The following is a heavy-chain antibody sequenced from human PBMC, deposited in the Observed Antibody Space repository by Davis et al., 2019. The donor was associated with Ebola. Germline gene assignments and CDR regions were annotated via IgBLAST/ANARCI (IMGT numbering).Heavy chain of an antibody. CDR1: GGSISSGGYS. CDR2: ISHSGHT. Sequence: SESLSLTCAASGGSISSGGYSWSWIPQPPGMGLEWIVDISHSGHTYYNPSLRSRLTISVDTSKNQFSLKLSSVTAADTAVDYCARLETVAGLDYWGQGTLVTVSS. D-gene: IGHD6-19*01. CDR3: ARLETVAGLDY. J-gene: IGHJ4*02. V-gene: IGHV4-30-2*02.